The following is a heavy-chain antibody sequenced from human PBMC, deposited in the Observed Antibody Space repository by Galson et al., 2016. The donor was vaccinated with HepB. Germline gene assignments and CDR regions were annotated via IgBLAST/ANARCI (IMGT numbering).Heavy chain of an antibody. CDR3: AKDRYWNRDFGN. J-gene: IGHJ4*01. Sequence: SLRLSCAASGFTFSGYWMHWVRQDPGTGLLWISRISTDGSSTNYADSVRGRFTISRDNSKNTMYLQMNSLKAEDTAMYFCAKDRYWNRDFGNWGPGTLVTVSS. CDR2: ISTDGSST. D-gene: IGHD1-1*01. V-gene: IGHV3-74*01. CDR1: GFTFSGYW.